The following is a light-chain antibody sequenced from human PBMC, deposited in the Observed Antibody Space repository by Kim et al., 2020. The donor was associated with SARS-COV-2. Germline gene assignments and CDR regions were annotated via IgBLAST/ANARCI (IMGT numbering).Light chain of an antibody. CDR2: DSS. CDR1: QTVTSSY. V-gene: IGKV3-20*01. Sequence: EIVLTQSPGTLSLSPGETATLSCRASQTVTSSYLAWYQHKPGQPPRLLIYDSSKRATGIPDRFRGSGSGADFTLTISRLEPEDFAVYFCQQYSNSPQTFGPGTKVDIK. CDR3: QQYSNSPQT. J-gene: IGKJ3*01.